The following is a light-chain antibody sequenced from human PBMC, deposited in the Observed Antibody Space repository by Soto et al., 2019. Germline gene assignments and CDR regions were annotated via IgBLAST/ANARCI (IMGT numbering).Light chain of an antibody. Sequence: QSFLTQPPSASGTPGQRVTISCSGSSSNIGSNYVYWYQQLPVTAPKLLSYRNNQRPSGVTDRFSGSKSGTSASLAIIGLRSEDEADYYCAAGDDSLSXHYVVGTGTKVXV. CDR1: SSNIGSNY. V-gene: IGLV1-47*01. CDR2: RNN. CDR3: AAGDDSLSXHYV. J-gene: IGLJ1*01.